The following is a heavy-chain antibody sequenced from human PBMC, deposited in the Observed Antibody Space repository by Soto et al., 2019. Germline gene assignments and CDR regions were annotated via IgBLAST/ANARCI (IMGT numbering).Heavy chain of an antibody. Sequence: GGSLRLSCAASGFTFSNAWMNWVRQAPGKGLEWVGRIKSKTDGGTTDYAAPVKGRFTISRDDSKNTLYLQMNSLKTEDTAVYYCTTAPRGSGSYYKLHPFRDGDYYGMDVWGQGTTVTVSS. CDR1: GFTFSNAW. CDR3: TTAPRGSGSYYKLHPFRDGDYYGMDV. J-gene: IGHJ6*02. CDR2: IKSKTDGGTT. D-gene: IGHD3-10*01. V-gene: IGHV3-15*07.